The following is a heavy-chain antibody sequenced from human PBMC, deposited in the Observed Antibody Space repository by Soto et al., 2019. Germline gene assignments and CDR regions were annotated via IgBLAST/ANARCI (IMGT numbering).Heavy chain of an antibody. CDR1: GFTFSSYG. J-gene: IGHJ3*02. CDR2: IWYDGSNK. CDR3: AREEYFDWLLPSHDAFDI. V-gene: IGHV3-33*01. Sequence: QVQLVESGGGVVQPGRSLRLSCAASGFTFSSYGMHWVRQAPGKGLEWVAVIWYDGSNKYYADSVKGRFTISRDNSKNTLYLQMNSLRAEDTAVYYCAREEYFDWLLPSHDAFDIWGQGTMVTVSS. D-gene: IGHD3-9*01.